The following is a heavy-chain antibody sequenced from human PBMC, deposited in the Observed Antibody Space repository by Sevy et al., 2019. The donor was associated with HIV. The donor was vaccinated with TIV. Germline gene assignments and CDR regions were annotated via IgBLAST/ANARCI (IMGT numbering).Heavy chain of an antibody. D-gene: IGHD2-2*01. Sequence: GGSLRLSCASSGFTFSRYNINWVRQAPEKGLQWVSSNSTRRGDISHVDLLKGRLTISRDNAKKSLYLQMNSLRAEDTAVYYCARGSFCSSASCYSGGYHYWGQGTLVTVSS. V-gene: IGHV3-21*01. J-gene: IGHJ4*02. CDR2: NSTRRGDI. CDR3: ARGSFCSSASCYSGGYHY. CDR1: GFTFSRYN.